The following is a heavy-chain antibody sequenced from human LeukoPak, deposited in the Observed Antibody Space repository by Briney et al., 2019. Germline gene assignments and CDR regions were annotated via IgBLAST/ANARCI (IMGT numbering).Heavy chain of an antibody. J-gene: IGHJ5*02. CDR1: GGTFSSYA. Sequence: SVKLSCKASGGTFSSYAISWVRQAPGQGLEWMGRIIPIFGTANYAQKFQGRVTITTDESTSTAYMELSSLRSEDTAVYYCANGGDYVWFDPWGQGTLVTVSS. V-gene: IGHV1-69*05. CDR2: IIPIFGTA. CDR3: ANGGDYVWFDP. D-gene: IGHD4-17*01.